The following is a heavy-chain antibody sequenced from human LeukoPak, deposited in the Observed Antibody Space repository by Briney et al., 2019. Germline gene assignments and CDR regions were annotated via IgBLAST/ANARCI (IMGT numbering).Heavy chain of an antibody. CDR3: AKDPLVVPAAIGYFQH. CDR2: ISGSGGST. Sequence: GGSLRRSCAASGFTFSSYAMSWVRQAQGKGLEWVSAISGSGGSTFYADSVKGRFTISRNNSKNTLYLQMNSLRAEDTAVYYCAKDPLVVPAAIGYFQHWGQGTLVTVSS. V-gene: IGHV3-23*01. J-gene: IGHJ1*01. D-gene: IGHD2-2*02. CDR1: GFTFSSYA.